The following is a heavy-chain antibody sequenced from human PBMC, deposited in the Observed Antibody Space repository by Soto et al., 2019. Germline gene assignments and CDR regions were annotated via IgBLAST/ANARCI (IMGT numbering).Heavy chain of an antibody. CDR3: ARVISGRDYGDSIDY. CDR1: GFTFSRYW. J-gene: IGHJ4*02. D-gene: IGHD4-17*01. CDR2: IKEDGSEI. V-gene: IGHV3-7*03. Sequence: EVHLVESGGGLVQPGGSLRLSCAASGFTFSRYWLTWVRQAPGKGLEWVAHIKEDGSEIYYVDSVKGRLTTSRDNAKNSLYLQMNSLRVEDTAVYYCARVISGRDYGDSIDYWGQGSLVTVSS.